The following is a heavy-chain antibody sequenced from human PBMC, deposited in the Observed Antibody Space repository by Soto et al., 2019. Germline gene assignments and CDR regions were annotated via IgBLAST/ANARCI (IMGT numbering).Heavy chain of an antibody. Sequence: SETLSLTCAVYGGSFSGYYWSWIRQPPGKGLEWIGEINHSGSTNYNPSLRSRVTISVDTSKNQFSLKLSSVTAADTAVYYCARGIDPDYYYDSSGYSNWFDPWGQGTLVTVSS. CDR2: INHSGST. J-gene: IGHJ5*02. D-gene: IGHD3-22*01. CDR1: GGSFSGYY. V-gene: IGHV4-34*01. CDR3: ARGIDPDYYYDSSGYSNWFDP.